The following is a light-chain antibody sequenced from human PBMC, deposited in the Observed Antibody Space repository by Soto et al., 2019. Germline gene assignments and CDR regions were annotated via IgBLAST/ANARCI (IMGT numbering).Light chain of an antibody. CDR2: EVS. V-gene: IGLV2-8*01. J-gene: IGLJ1*01. CDR1: SSDVGGYNY. CDR3: SSYAGSNNFEV. Sequence: QSALTQPPSASGSPGQSVTISCTGNSSDVGGYNYVSWYQQHPGNAPKLMIYEVSKRPSGVPDRFSGSKSGNTASLTVSGLQAEDEADYYCSSYAGSNNFEVFGTGTKLTVL.